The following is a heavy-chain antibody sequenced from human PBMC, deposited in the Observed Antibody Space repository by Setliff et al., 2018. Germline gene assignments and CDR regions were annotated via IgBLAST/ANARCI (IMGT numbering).Heavy chain of an antibody. D-gene: IGHD6-13*01. V-gene: IGHV3-9*01. Sequence: GGSLRLSCAASGFTFDDYAMHWVRQAPGKGLEWVSGISWNSGSIGYADSVKGRFTISRDNAKNSLYLQMNSLRAEDTAVYYCARKIAAAGTAWFDPWGQGTLVTVSS. CDR2: ISWNSGSI. CDR1: GFTFDDYA. J-gene: IGHJ5*02. CDR3: ARKIAAAGTAWFDP.